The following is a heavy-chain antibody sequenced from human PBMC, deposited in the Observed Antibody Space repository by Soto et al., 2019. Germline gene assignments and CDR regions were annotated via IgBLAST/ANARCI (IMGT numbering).Heavy chain of an antibody. CDR2: MSYDGSDT. V-gene: IGHV3-30*02. CDR3: TIVRVADSALDH. D-gene: IGHD3-10*02. J-gene: IGHJ4*02. Sequence: GGSLRLSCVGSGFIFSNNGMHWVRQTPGKRLEWVAFMSYDGSDTFYADSVKGRFTISRDNSKNTLFLHMSNLRAEDTATYYCTIVRVADSALDHWGQGTLVTVSS. CDR1: GFIFSNNG.